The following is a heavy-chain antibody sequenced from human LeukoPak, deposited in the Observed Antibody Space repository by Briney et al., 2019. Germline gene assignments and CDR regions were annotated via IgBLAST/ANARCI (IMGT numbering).Heavy chain of an antibody. Sequence: SETLSLTCTVSGGSISSYYWSWIRQPPGKGLEWIGYIYYSGSTNYNPSLKSRVTISVDTSKNQFSLKPSSVTAADTAVYYCARHGSFYDFWSGSDAFDIWGQGTMVTVSS. CDR1: GGSISSYY. V-gene: IGHV4-59*08. CDR3: ARHGSFYDFWSGSDAFDI. D-gene: IGHD3-3*01. CDR2: IYYSGST. J-gene: IGHJ3*02.